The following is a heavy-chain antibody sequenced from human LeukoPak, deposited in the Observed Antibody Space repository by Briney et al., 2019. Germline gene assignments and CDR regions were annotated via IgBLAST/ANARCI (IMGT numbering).Heavy chain of an antibody. J-gene: IGHJ4*02. D-gene: IGHD1-1*01. CDR1: GYTFTVHY. CDR3: ARDKGSGMLPFDY. V-gene: IGHV1-2*02. CDR2: FNPYSGDA. Sequence: ASVTVSCKASGYTFTVHYLHWVRQAPGHGPEWMGWFNPYSGDANYAERFQGRVTMSGVTSISTAYMEMKGLTIDDTAVYYCARDKGSGMLPFDYWGQGTRVTVSS.